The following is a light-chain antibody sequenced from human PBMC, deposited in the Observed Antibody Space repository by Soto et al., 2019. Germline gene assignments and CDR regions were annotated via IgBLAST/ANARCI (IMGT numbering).Light chain of an antibody. CDR3: QQSYGTPIT. CDR1: QSISRY. CDR2: VAS. J-gene: IGKJ5*01. Sequence: DIQMTQSPSSLSASVGDRVTITCRASQSISRYLNLYQQKPGKDPNQVIYVASSLQSEVPSRFSGSGSGTDFTLTITSLQPEDFATYYCQQSYGTPITFGQGTRLEIK. V-gene: IGKV1-39*01.